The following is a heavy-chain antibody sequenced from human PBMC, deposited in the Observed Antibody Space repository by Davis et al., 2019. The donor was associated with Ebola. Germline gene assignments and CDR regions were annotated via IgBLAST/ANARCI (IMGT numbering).Heavy chain of an antibody. CDR1: GFTVSSNY. D-gene: IGHD2-15*01. V-gene: IGHV3-53*01. Sequence: GGSLRLSCAASGFTVSSNYMSWVRQAPGKGLEWVSVIYSGGSTYYADSVKGRFTISRDNSKNTLYLQMNSLRAEDTAVYYCARRSFFCSGGSCYDYSMDVWGKGTTVTVSS. CDR3: ARRSFFCSGGSCYDYSMDV. CDR2: IYSGGST. J-gene: IGHJ6*04.